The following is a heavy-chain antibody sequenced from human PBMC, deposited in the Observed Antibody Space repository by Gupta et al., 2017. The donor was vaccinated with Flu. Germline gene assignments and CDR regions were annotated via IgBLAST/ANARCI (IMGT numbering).Heavy chain of an antibody. CDR2: VYNTGFT. CDR1: GDAFRRKY. D-gene: IGHD4-11*01. V-gene: IGHV4-59*01. J-gene: IGHJ2*01. CDR3: ARGEKDYPDWYFDL. Sequence: QVELQESGPGLVKSSETLSLPCTVSGDAFRRKYWNWFRQPPGGGLEWIGYVYNTGFTDYNPSLKSRVAISIDTAKKQFFLTLRSVTAADTAVYYCARGEKDYPDWYFDLWGRGTLVKVSS.